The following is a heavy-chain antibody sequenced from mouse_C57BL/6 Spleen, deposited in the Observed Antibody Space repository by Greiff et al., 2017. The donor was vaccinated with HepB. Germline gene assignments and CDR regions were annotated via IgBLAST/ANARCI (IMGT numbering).Heavy chain of an antibody. CDR1: GFSLTSYG. J-gene: IGHJ4*01. D-gene: IGHD1-1*01. CDR3: ASVYYYGSSYVMDY. V-gene: IGHV2-2*01. Sequence: QVQLQQSGPGLVQPSQSLSITCTVSGFSLTSYGVHWVRQSPGKGLEWLGVIWRGGSTDYTVAFISRLSISMDNSKSQVFFKMNSLQADDTAIYYCASVYYYGSSYVMDYWGQGTSVTVSS. CDR2: IWRGGST.